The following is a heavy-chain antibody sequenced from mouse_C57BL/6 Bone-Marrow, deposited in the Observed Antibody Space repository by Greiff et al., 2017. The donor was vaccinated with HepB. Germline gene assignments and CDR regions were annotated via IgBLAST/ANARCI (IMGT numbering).Heavy chain of an antibody. CDR2: IRLKSDNYAT. V-gene: IGHV6-3*01. J-gene: IGHJ2*01. CDR3: TDFITPY. CDR1: GFTFSNYW. Sequence: EVQVVESGGGLVQPGGSMKLSCVASGFTFSNYWMNWVRQSTEKGLEWVAQIRLKSDNYATHYAESVKGRFTISRDDSKSSVYLQMNNLRAEDTGIYYCTDFITPYWGQGTTLTVSS. D-gene: IGHD1-1*01.